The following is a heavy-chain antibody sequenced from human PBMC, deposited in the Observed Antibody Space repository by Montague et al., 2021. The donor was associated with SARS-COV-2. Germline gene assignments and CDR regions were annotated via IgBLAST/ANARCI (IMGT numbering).Heavy chain of an antibody. CDR1: GFSLCTSGMC. Sequence: PALVKPTQTLTLTCTFSGFSLCTSGMCVSWIRPPPGKALEWLTLIDWDDDKYYSTSLKTRLTISKDTSKNQVVLTMTNMDPVDTATYYCARSYGTTVVTRAFDYWGQGTLVTVSS. J-gene: IGHJ4*02. D-gene: IGHD4-23*01. CDR3: ARSYGTTVVTRAFDY. CDR2: IDWDDDK. V-gene: IGHV2-70*01.